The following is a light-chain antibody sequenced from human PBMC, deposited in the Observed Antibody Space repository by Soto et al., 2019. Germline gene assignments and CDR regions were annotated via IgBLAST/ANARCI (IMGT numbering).Light chain of an antibody. Sequence: EIVLTQSPGTLSLSQGERATLSCRASQTVSSSYLAWYQQKPGQAPRLLIYGASNRATGIPDRFGGSGSGADFTLTISRLEPEDFAVYYCQQYGSSPRTFGQGTMWIS. J-gene: IGKJ1*01. CDR1: QTVSSSY. CDR3: QQYGSSPRT. CDR2: GAS. V-gene: IGKV3-20*01.